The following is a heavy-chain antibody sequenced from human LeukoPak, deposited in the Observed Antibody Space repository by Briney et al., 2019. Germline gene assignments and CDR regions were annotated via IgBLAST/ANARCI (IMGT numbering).Heavy chain of an antibody. Sequence: GGSLRLSCAESGVTFSSYAIHWVRQPSGKGLEYVSAIRSKGGSTYYANSVKGRFTISRDNAKNTLYRQMGSLRAEDMAVYYCARGEQWLDYWGQGTLVTVSS. D-gene: IGHD6-19*01. J-gene: IGHJ4*02. CDR3: ARGEQWLDY. V-gene: IGHV3-64*01. CDR1: GVTFSSYA. CDR2: IRSKGGST.